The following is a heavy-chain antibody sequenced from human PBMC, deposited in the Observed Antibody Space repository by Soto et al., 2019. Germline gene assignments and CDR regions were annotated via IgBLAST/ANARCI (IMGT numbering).Heavy chain of an antibody. Sequence: GASVKVSCKASGYTFTSYYMHWVRQAPGQGLEWMGIINPSGGSTSYAQKFQGRVTMTRDTSTSTVYMELSSLRSEDTAVYYCARGGCFYLAGTRLDAFDIWGQGTMVTVSS. CDR2: INPSGGST. CDR3: ARGGCFYLAGTRLDAFDI. CDR1: GYTFTSYY. D-gene: IGHD1-26*01. J-gene: IGHJ3*02. V-gene: IGHV1-46*01.